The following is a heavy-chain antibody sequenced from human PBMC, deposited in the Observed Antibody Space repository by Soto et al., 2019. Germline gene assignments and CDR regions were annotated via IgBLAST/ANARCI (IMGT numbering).Heavy chain of an antibody. CDR1: GVAINTNNYY. Sequence: SEPLSLTCXVSGVAINTNNYYWGWVRQPPGKGLEWIGNIFYSGSTFYNPSLRSRLTISVDTSKNQFSLRLNSVTAADAAVYYCAGFVVPASRNTGFDYWGQGTLVTVSS. D-gene: IGHD2-15*01. CDR2: IFYSGST. V-gene: IGHV4-39*01. J-gene: IGHJ4*02. CDR3: AGFVVPASRNTGFDY.